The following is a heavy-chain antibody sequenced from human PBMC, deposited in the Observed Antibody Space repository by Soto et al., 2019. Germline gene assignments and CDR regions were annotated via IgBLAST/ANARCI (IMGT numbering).Heavy chain of an antibody. CDR1: GFTFSKYA. CDR3: VKDQGRLAAIRGDFFDY. J-gene: IGHJ4*02. D-gene: IGHD5-12*01. V-gene: IGHV3-23*01. Sequence: EVQLLESGGGVVRPGGSLRLSCGASGFTFSKYAMNWVRQTPGTGLEWVSGISGSGNTDYYADSVKGRFTISRDNSKDTLYLQMNSLRAEDTAIYYCVKDQGRLAAIRGDFFDYWGQGTLVTVSS. CDR2: ISGSGNTD.